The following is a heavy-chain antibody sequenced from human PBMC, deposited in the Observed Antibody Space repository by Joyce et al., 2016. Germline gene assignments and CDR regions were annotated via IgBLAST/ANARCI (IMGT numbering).Heavy chain of an antibody. CDR1: GFSFSGYW. V-gene: IGHV3-74*01. CDR3: VRGISARPGGPNWFDP. J-gene: IGHJ5*02. CDR2: MNTDGSST. Sequence: EVQLVESGGGLVQPGGSLRLSCAASGFSFSGYWIHWVRQAPGKGLVLVSRMNTDGSSTRFADSVKGRFTISRDNAKNTLYLQMNSLRAEDTAVYYCVRGISARPGGPNWFDPWGQGTLVTVSS. D-gene: IGHD6-6*01.